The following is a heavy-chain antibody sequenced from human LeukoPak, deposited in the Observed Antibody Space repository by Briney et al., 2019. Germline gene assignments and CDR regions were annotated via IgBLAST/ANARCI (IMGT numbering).Heavy chain of an antibody. Sequence: SETLSLTCTVSGGSIRSSSSYWGWIRQPPGKGLEWIGSIYYSGSTYYNPSLKSRVTISVDTSKNQFSLKLSSVTAADTAVYYCARDHFYDSSGYYDYFYYYMDVWGKGTTVTISS. CDR1: GGSIRSSSSY. CDR2: IYYSGST. D-gene: IGHD3-22*01. V-gene: IGHV4-39*07. J-gene: IGHJ6*03. CDR3: ARDHFYDSSGYYDYFYYYMDV.